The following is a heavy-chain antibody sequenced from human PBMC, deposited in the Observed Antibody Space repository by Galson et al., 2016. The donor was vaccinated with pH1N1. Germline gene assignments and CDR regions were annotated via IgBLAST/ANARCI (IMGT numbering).Heavy chain of an antibody. D-gene: IGHD6-19*01. Sequence: SETLSLTCTVSGRSISNHYWSWIRQTAAKGLERIGRVYASEISSTGITNYNPSLKSRVTMSLDTSKNQFSLKLSSVTAADTAVYYCASVRLGRGVDYWGQGTLVTVSS. CDR3: ASVRLGRGVDY. CDR1: GRSISNHY. CDR2: VYASEISSTGIT. J-gene: IGHJ4*02. V-gene: IGHV4-4*07.